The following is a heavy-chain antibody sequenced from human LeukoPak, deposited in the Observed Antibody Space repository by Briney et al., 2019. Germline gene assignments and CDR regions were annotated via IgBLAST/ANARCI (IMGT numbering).Heavy chain of an antibody. D-gene: IGHD3-10*01. CDR2: INHSGST. V-gene: IGHV4-34*01. CDR3: ARALRITMVRGVSYFDY. J-gene: IGHJ4*02. CDR1: GGSFSGYY. Sequence: SETLSLTCAVYGGSFSGYYWSWIRQPPGKGLEWTGEINHSGSTNYNPSLKSRVTISVDTSKNQFSLKLSSVTAADTAVYYCARALRITMVRGVSYFDYWGQGTLVTVSS.